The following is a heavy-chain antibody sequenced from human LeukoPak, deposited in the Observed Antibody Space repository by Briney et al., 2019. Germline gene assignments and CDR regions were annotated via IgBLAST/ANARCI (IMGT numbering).Heavy chain of an antibody. CDR1: GFTFSSYW. V-gene: IGHV3-7*01. J-gene: IGHJ4*02. Sequence: GGSLRLSCAASGFTFSSYWMSWVRQAPGKGPEWVAHIKQDASQEDHVDSVKGRFTISRDNAKNSLYLQMNSLRAEDTAVYYCARGVVYPTWSGPHWSGYWGQGTLVTVSS. CDR3: ARGVVYPTWSGPHWSGY. CDR2: IKQDASQE. D-gene: IGHD3-3*01.